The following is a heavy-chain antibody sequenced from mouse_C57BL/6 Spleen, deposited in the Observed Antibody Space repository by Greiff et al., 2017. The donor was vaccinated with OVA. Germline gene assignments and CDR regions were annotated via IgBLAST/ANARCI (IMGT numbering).Heavy chain of an antibody. D-gene: IGHD2-5*01. Sequence: VQLKQSGPGLVQPSQCLTITCTASGFSLTSYGVHWVRQSPGKGLEWLGVIRRDRSTDDNAAFMSRLGITKDTTKSQVFFKMNSLQADDAAIYYSAKTYSKGYYAMDYWGQGTSVTVSA. J-gene: IGHJ4*01. CDR2: IRRDRST. CDR3: AKTYSKGYYAMDY. CDR1: GFSLTSYG. V-gene: IGHV2-5*01.